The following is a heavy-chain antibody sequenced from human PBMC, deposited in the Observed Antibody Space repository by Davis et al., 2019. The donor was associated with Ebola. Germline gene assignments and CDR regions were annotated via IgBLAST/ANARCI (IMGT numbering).Heavy chain of an antibody. CDR2: IIPIFGTA. D-gene: IGHD6-19*01. CDR3: ARSWGIAVVGDYFDY. CDR1: GYTFTTFG. Sequence: SVKVSCKASGYTFTTFGISWVRQAPGQGLEWMGGIIPIFGTANYAQKFQGRVTITADESTSTAYMELSSLRSEDTAVYYCARSWGIAVVGDYFDYWGQGTLVTVSS. J-gene: IGHJ4*02. V-gene: IGHV1-69*13.